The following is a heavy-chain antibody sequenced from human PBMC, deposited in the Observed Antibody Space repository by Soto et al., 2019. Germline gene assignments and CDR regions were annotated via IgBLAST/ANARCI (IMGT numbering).Heavy chain of an antibody. CDR2: ISWNSGSI. Sequence: EVQLVESGGGLVQPGRSLRLSCAASGFTFDDYAMHWVRQAPGKGLEWVSGISWNSGSIGYADSVKGRFTISRDNAKNSLYLQMNSLRAEDTALYYCAKEHCSSTSCYSPHGMDVWGQGTTVTVSS. CDR3: AKEHCSSTSCYSPHGMDV. CDR1: GFTFDDYA. D-gene: IGHD2-2*02. J-gene: IGHJ6*02. V-gene: IGHV3-9*01.